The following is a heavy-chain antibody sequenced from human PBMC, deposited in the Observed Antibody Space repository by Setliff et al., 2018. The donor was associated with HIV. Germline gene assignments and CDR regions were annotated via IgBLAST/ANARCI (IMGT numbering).Heavy chain of an antibody. CDR3: ARDHGYSSSANYYYYMDV. J-gene: IGHJ6*03. Sequence: KPSETLSLSCIFSGGSISKHYRSWIRQPPGKGLEWIVYIYYSGSTSYTPTLKSRVTISVDTSKNQFSLKLSSVTAADTAVYYCARDHGYSSSANYYYYMDVWGKGTTVTVSS. D-gene: IGHD6-13*01. CDR2: IYYSGST. V-gene: IGHV4-59*11. CDR1: GGSISKHY.